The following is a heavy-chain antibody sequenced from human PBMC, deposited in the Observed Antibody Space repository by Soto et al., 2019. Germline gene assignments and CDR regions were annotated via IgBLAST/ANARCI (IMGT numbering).Heavy chain of an antibody. J-gene: IGHJ3*02. CDR3: ATAILASSYSSEAFEI. Sequence: EVQVLESGGGLVQPGGSLRLSCAASGFTFSSYAMSWVRQAPGKGLEWVSAISGSGGSTYYADSVKGRFTISRDNSNHTLYLQVNRLTAEDTAVYFSATAILASSYSSEAFEIWGQGTMVTVSS. V-gene: IGHV3-23*01. CDR1: GFTFSSYA. D-gene: IGHD2-21*01. CDR2: ISGSGGST.